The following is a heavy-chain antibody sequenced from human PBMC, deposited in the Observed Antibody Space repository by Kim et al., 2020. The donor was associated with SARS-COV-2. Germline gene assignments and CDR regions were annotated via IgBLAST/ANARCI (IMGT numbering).Heavy chain of an antibody. CDR3: AREHYYDSSGYYYGIDY. CDR2: IKQDGSEK. V-gene: IGHV3-7*01. J-gene: IGHJ4*02. D-gene: IGHD3-22*01. Sequence: GGSLRLSCAASGFTFSSYWMSWVRQAPGKGLEWVANIKQDGSEKYYVDSVKGRFTISRDNAKNSLYLQMNSLRAEDTAVYYCAREHYYDSSGYYYGIDYWGQGTLVTVSS. CDR1: GFTFSSYW.